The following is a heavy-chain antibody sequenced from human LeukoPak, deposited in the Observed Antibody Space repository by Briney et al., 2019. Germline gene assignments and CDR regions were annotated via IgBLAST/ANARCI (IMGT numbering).Heavy chain of an antibody. V-gene: IGHV3-9*01. Sequence: PGRSLRLSCAASGFTFDDYAMHWVRQAPGKGLEWVSGISWNSGSIGYADSVKGRFTISRDNAKNSLYLQMNSLRAEDTALYYCAKDRVPASFNYGSGSYWGVDYWGQGTLVIVSS. J-gene: IGHJ4*02. CDR1: GFTFDDYA. CDR2: ISWNSGSI. CDR3: AKDRVPASFNYGSGSYWGVDY. D-gene: IGHD3-10*01.